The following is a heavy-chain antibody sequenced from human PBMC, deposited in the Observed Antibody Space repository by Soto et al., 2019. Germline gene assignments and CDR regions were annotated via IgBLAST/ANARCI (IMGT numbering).Heavy chain of an antibody. V-gene: IGHV1-69*01. D-gene: IGHD1-7*01. Sequence: QVQLMQSGAEVKKPGSSANVSCKASGGTFNTYAFTWVRQAPGQGLEWMGGIIPLFNTPDYAQKFQGRLTLTADESTTTVFLELSGLRSDDTAVYFCALASQLELLGYFYGMDVWGHGTLVTVSS. CDR1: GGTFNTYA. J-gene: IGHJ3*01. CDR3: ALASQLELLGYFYGMDV. CDR2: IIPLFNTP.